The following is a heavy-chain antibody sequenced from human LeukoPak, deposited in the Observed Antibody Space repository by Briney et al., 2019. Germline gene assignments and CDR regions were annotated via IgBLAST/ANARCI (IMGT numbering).Heavy chain of an antibody. CDR2: ISSSSSYI. CDR3: ARGGIVAAGTWY. J-gene: IGHJ4*02. V-gene: IGHV3-21*01. Sequence: PGGSLGLSCAASGFTFSSYSMNWVRQAPGKGLEWVSSISSSSSYIYYADSVKGRFTISRDNAKNSLYLQMNSLRAEDTAVYYCARGGIVAAGTWYWGQGTLVTVSS. CDR1: GFTFSSYS. D-gene: IGHD6-13*01.